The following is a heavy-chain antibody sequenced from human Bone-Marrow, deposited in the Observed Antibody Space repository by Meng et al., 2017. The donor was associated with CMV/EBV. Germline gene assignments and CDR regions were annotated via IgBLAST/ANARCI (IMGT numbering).Heavy chain of an antibody. CDR2: ISWNSGSL. V-gene: IGHV3-9*01. CDR3: AKDGGGRLGAGTLNWFDP. Sequence: SLKISCAASGFTFDDYAMHWVRQAPGKGLEWVSGISWNSGSLGYADSVKGRFTISRDNAKNSLYLQMNSLRAEDTAVYYCAKDGGGRLGAGTLNWFDPWGQGTLVTVS. J-gene: IGHJ5*02. D-gene: IGHD3-16*01. CDR1: GFTFDDYA.